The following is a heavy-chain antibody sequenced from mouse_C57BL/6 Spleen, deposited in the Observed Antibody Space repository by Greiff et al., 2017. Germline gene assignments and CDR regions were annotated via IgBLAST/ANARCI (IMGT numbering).Heavy chain of an antibody. J-gene: IGHJ4*01. Sequence: EVNVVESGGGLVKPGGSLKLSCAASGFTFSSYAMSWVRQTPEKRLEWVATISDGGSYTYYPDNVKGRFTISRDNAKNNLYLQMSHLKSEDTAMYYCARENSKGHMDYWGQGTSVTVSS. CDR1: GFTFSSYA. V-gene: IGHV5-4*01. CDR2: ISDGGSYT. CDR3: ARENSKGHMDY. D-gene: IGHD2-5*01.